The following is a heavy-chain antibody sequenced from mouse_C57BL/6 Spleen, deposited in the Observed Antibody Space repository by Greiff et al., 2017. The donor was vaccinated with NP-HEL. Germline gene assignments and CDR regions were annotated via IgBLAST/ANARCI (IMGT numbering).Heavy chain of an antibody. V-gene: IGHV2-9-1*01. CDR1: GFSLTSYA. Sequence: VKLVESGPGLVAPSQSLSITCTVSGFSLTSYAISWVRQPPGKGLEWLGVIWTGGGTNYNSALKSRLSISKDNSKSQVFLKMNSLQTDDTARYYCARKRSGSSLSWYFDVWGTGTTVTVSS. D-gene: IGHD1-1*01. CDR2: IWTGGGT. J-gene: IGHJ1*03. CDR3: ARKRSGSSLSWYFDV.